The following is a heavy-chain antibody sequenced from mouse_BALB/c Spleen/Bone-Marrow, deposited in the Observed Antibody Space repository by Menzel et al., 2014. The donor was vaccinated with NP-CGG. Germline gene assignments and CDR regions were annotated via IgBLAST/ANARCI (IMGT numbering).Heavy chain of an antibody. CDR3: ARNGGTWFAY. Sequence: QVQLKESGPGLVQPSQSLSITCTVFGFSLTSYGVHWVRQSPGKGLEWLGVIWSGGSTDYNAAFISRLSISKDNSKSQVFFKMNSLQADGTAIYYCARNGGTWFAYWGQGTLVTVSA. CDR1: GFSLTSYG. CDR2: IWSGGST. V-gene: IGHV2-4-1*01. J-gene: IGHJ3*01.